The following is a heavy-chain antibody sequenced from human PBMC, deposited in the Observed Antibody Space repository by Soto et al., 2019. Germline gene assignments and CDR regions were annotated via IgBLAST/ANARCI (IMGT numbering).Heavy chain of an antibody. Sequence: PETMSFTCTVVGGSISSYYWSWIRQPPGKGLEWIGYIYYSGSTNYNPSLKSRVTISVDTSKNQFSLKLSSVTAADTAVYYCAREVKVGATSWFDPWGQGTLVTVSS. CDR2: IYYSGST. J-gene: IGHJ5*02. CDR1: GGSISSYY. CDR3: AREVKVGATSWFDP. D-gene: IGHD1-26*01. V-gene: IGHV4-59*01.